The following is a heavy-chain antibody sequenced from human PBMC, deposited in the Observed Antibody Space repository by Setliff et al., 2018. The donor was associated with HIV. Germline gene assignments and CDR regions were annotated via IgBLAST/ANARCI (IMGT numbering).Heavy chain of an antibody. CDR1: GDSISSYY. J-gene: IGHJ4*02. CDR2: VHSSGTT. Sequence: TSETLSLTCTVSGDSISSYYWNWIRQPPGEGLEWIAYVHSSGTTNYNPSLKSRVTISVATSKTQFSLKLNSVTAADTAVYYCGRAPDYWGQGTLVTVSS. CDR3: GRAPDY. V-gene: IGHV4-4*08.